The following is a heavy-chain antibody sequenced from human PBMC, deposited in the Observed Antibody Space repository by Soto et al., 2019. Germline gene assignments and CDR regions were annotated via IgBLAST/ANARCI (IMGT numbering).Heavy chain of an antibody. D-gene: IGHD1-26*01. CDR1: GFTIDDYT. J-gene: IGHJ4*02. CDR2: ISWDGDTT. Sequence: EVQLVESGGVVVQPGGSLRLSCAASGFTIDDYTMHWVRQAPGKGLEWVSLISWDGDTTYYADSVKGRFTISRDNSKNSLHLQMNSLRTEDTALYYFAKENGGTYSFDYWGQGTLVTVSS. V-gene: IGHV3-43*01. CDR3: AKENGGTYSFDY.